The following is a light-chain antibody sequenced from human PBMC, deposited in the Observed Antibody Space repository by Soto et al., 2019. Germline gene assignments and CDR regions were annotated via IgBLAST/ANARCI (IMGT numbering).Light chain of an antibody. Sequence: ELVLMQSPGTLSLSPGEGATLSCRASQSVSSNYLAWYQQKPGQPPRLLVYGASSRATGLPDRFSGSGSGTDFTLTISRLEPEDFAVYYCQQYGSSPGTFGQGTKVEIK. J-gene: IGKJ1*01. CDR1: QSVSSNY. CDR2: GAS. CDR3: QQYGSSPGT. V-gene: IGKV3-20*01.